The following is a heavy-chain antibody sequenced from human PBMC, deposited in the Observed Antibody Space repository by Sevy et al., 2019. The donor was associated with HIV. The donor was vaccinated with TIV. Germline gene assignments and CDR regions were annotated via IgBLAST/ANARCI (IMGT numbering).Heavy chain of an antibody. V-gene: IGHV4-39*01. J-gene: IGHJ4*02. Sequence: SETLSLTCTVSDSSINDGFSYWGWIRQSPGKGLEWIGTIHYSGATDYNPSLKSRATISADASNKHFSLKVTSVTAADTAIYYGARHLPGRGYYGSGPYYAIDYWGQGALVTVSS. D-gene: IGHD3-10*01. CDR3: ARHLPGRGYYGSGPYYAIDY. CDR2: IHYSGAT. CDR1: DSSINDGFSY.